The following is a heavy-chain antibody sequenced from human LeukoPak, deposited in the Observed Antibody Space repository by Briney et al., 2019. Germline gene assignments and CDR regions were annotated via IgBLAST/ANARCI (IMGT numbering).Heavy chain of an antibody. Sequence: GGSLRLSCAASGFTFSSYWMSWVRQAPGKGLEWVANIKQDGSEKYYVDSVKGRFTISRDNAKNSLYLQLHSLRAEDTAVYYCYSALVNFDHWGQGTLVTVSS. D-gene: IGHD2-21*01. CDR2: IKQDGSEK. J-gene: IGHJ4*02. CDR1: GFTFSSYW. V-gene: IGHV3-7*01. CDR3: YSALVNFDH.